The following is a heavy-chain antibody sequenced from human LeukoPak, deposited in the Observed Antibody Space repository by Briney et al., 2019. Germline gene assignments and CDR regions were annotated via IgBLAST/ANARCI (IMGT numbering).Heavy chain of an antibody. CDR1: GGSISSSSYY. CDR3: ARHKGGYSGYPSEYFDY. J-gene: IGHJ4*02. D-gene: IGHD5-12*01. Sequence: NPSETLSLTCTVSGGSISSSSYYWGWIRQPPGKGLEWIGSIYYRGSTYYNPSLKSRVTISVDTSKNQFSLKLSSVTAADTAVYYCARHKGGYSGYPSEYFDYWGQGTLVTVSS. CDR2: IYYRGST. V-gene: IGHV4-39*01.